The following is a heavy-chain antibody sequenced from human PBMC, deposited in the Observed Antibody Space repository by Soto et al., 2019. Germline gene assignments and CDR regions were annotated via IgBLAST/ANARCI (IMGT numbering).Heavy chain of an antibody. Sequence: GASVKVSCKASGYTFTSYAMHWVRQAPGQRLEWMGWINAGNGNTKYSQKFQGRVTITRDTSASTAYMELSSLRSEDTAVYYCARVPSSGWYSDYWGQGTLVTVSS. CDR2: INAGNGNT. CDR1: GYTFTSYA. CDR3: ARVPSSGWYSDY. D-gene: IGHD6-19*01. J-gene: IGHJ4*02. V-gene: IGHV1-3*01.